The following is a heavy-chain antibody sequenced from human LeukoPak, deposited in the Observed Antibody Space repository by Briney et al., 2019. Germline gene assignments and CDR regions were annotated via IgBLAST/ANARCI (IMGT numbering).Heavy chain of an antibody. J-gene: IGHJ4*02. CDR1: GYTFTGYY. CDR3: AIEWDIYYYGSGSYDYFDY. CDR2: INPNSGGT. V-gene: IGHV1-2*02. Sequence: ASVKVSCKASGYTFTGYYMHWVRQAPGQGLEWMGWINPNSGGTNYAQKFQGRVTMTRDTSISTAYMELSRLRSDDTAVYYCAIEWDIYYYGSGSYDYFDYWGQGTLVTVSS. D-gene: IGHD3-10*01.